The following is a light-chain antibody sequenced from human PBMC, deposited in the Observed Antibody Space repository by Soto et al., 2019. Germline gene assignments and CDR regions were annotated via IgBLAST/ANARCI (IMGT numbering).Light chain of an antibody. Sequence: EIVMTQSPATLSASPGERATLSCRASQSVTSTSLAWYQQKPGQAPRLLIYAASNRATGIPARFSGSGSGTDFTLTISSLEPEDFAVYYCQQRNNWPPGITFGQGTRLEIK. CDR2: AAS. J-gene: IGKJ5*01. CDR3: QQRNNWPPGIT. V-gene: IGKV3-11*01. CDR1: QSVTST.